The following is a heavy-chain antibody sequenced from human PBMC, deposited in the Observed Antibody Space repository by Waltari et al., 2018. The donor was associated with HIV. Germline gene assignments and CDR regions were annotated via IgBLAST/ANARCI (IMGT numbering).Heavy chain of an antibody. D-gene: IGHD3-22*01. V-gene: IGHV1-69*01. J-gene: IGHJ6*02. Sequence: QVQLVQSGAEVKKPGSSVKVSCKASGGTVSSSDISWVRQAPGQGLGWMGAIIPLFGEANYAQKFQGRLTITADESTSTAYMELSSLRSEDTAVYYCARVPDRSGYQRYAMDVWGQGTTVTGS. CDR2: IIPLFGEA. CDR1: GGTVSSSD. CDR3: ARVPDRSGYQRYAMDV.